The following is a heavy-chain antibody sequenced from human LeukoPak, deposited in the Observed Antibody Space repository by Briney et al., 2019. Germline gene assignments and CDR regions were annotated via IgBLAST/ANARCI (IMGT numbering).Heavy chain of an antibody. CDR2: INSNSADT. Sequence: ASVKVSCKTSGYSFIDYYIHWVRQAPGQGLEWMGWINSNSADTNYAQNFQGRVTMTRDTSISTAYMELSSLRSEDTAVYYCARGRGDGFNWFDPWGQGTLVTVSS. J-gene: IGHJ5*02. CDR1: GYSFIDYY. V-gene: IGHV1-2*02. D-gene: IGHD5-24*01. CDR3: ARGRGDGFNWFDP.